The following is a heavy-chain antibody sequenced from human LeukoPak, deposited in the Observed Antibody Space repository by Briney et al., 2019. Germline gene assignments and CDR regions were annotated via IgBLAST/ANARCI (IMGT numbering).Heavy chain of an antibody. CDR1: GGSISSYY. V-gene: IGHV4-59*08. Sequence: SSETLSLTCTVSGGSISSYYWSWIRQPPGKGLEWIGYIYYSGSTNYNPSLKSRVTISVDTSKNQFSLKLSSVTAADTAVYYCARTPRIAVAGKWFDYWGQGTLVTVSS. CDR3: ARTPRIAVAGKWFDY. D-gene: IGHD6-19*01. CDR2: IYYSGST. J-gene: IGHJ4*02.